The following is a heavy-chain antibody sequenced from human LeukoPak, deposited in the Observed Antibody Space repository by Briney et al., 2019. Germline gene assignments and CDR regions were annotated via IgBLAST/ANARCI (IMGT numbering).Heavy chain of an antibody. V-gene: IGHV1-2*02. J-gene: IGHJ4*02. CDR2: INPNSGGT. CDR3: AREREGDSSSAVELDY. D-gene: IGHD6-6*01. CDR1: GYTFTGYY. Sequence: EASVKVSCKASGYTFTGYYMHWVRQAPGQGLEWMGWINPNSGGTNYAQKFQGRVTMTRDTSISTAYMELSRLRSDDTAVYYCAREREGDSSSAVELDYWGQGTLVTVSS.